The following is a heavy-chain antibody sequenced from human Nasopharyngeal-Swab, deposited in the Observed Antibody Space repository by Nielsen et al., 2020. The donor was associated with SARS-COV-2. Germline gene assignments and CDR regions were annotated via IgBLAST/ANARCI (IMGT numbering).Heavy chain of an antibody. CDR1: GFTVSSNY. J-gene: IGHJ6*02. CDR3: ARDTYSNRQTGYYYGMDV. V-gene: IGHV3-53*04. Sequence: GESLKISCAASGFTVSSNYMSWVRQAPGKGLEWVSVIYSGGSTYYADSVKGRFTISRHNSKNTLYLQMNSLRAEDTAVYYCARDTYSNRQTGYYYGMDVWGQGTTVTVSS. CDR2: IYSGGST. D-gene: IGHD4-11*01.